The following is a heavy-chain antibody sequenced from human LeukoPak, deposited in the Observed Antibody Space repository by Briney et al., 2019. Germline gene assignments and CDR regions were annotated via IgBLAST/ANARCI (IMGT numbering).Heavy chain of an antibody. J-gene: IGHJ4*02. D-gene: IGHD2-15*01. CDR3: ARHLVGGARVAATHLDY. V-gene: IGHV4-39*01. CDR2: IYYSGST. Sequence: SETLSLTCTVSGGSISSTSYYWGWIRQPPGKGLEWVGNIYYSGSTYYNPSLKSRVTISVDTSKNQFSLKLSSVTAADTALYYCARHLVGGARVAATHLDYWARGPWSPSPQ. CDR1: GGSISSTSYY.